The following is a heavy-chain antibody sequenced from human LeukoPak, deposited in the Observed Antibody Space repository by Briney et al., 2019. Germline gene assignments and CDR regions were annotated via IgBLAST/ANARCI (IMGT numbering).Heavy chain of an antibody. CDR2: IYYNGGT. CDR3: ARSGSAYDYPFDY. V-gene: IGHV4-61*01. Sequence: SETLSLTCTVSGDSVNSDRYYWSWIRQPPGKGLEWIGYIYYNGGTNYNPSLKSRVTISIDTSKNKFSLNLSPVTAADTAVYYCARSGSAYDYPFDYWGQGTLVTVSS. CDR1: GDSVNSDRYY. D-gene: IGHD5-12*01. J-gene: IGHJ4*02.